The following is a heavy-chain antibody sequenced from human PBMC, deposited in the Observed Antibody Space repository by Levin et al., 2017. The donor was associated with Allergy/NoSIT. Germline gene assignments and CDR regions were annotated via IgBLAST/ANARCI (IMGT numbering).Heavy chain of an antibody. CDR1: GFTFSTYD. CDR3: AREGFGDFGMWAGMDV. V-gene: IGHV3-13*01. CDR2: IGTAGDT. D-gene: IGHD3-10*01. J-gene: IGHJ6*02. Sequence: GESLKISCAASGFTFSTYDMHWVRQVKGKGLEWVSAIGTAGDTFYADSVKGRFTISRENDKNSVYLQMSSLTAGDTAVYYCAREGFGDFGMWAGMDVWGQGTTVTVSS.